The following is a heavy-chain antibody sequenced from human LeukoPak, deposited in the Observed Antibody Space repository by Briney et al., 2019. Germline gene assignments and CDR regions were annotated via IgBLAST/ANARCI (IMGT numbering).Heavy chain of an antibody. CDR1: GFAFSSYS. Sequence: GGSLRLSCAASGFAFSSYSMNWVRQAPGKGLEWVSSISSSSSYIYYADSVKGRFTISRDNAKNSLYLQMNSLRAEDTAVYYCARGSITGILYYYYGMDVWGQGTTVTVSS. CDR3: ARGSITGILYYYYGMDV. CDR2: ISSSSSYI. J-gene: IGHJ6*02. V-gene: IGHV3-21*01. D-gene: IGHD1-20*01.